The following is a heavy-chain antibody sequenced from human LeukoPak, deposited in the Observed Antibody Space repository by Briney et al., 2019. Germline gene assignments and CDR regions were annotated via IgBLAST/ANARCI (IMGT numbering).Heavy chain of an antibody. Sequence: PSETLSLTCTVSGGSISPYYWSWIRQPPGKGLEWIGYIYYSGSTNYNPSLKSRVTISVDTSKNQFSLKLSSVTAADTAVYYCARDLIDAFDIWGQGTMVTVSS. J-gene: IGHJ3*02. CDR3: ARDLIDAFDI. CDR1: GGSISPYY. V-gene: IGHV4-59*01. CDR2: IYYSGST.